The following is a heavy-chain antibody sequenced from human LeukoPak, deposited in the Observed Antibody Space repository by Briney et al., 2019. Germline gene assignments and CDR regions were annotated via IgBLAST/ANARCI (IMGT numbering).Heavy chain of an antibody. D-gene: IGHD3-10*01. CDR2: INSDVSST. CDR1: GFTFSSYW. Sequence: PGGSLRLSCAASGFTFSSYWMHWVRQAPGKGLVWVSRINSDVSSTSYADSVKGRFTISRDNAKNTLYLQMNSLRAEDTAVYYCARVVAKTMVSHWGQGTLVTVSS. V-gene: IGHV3-74*01. CDR3: ARVVAKTMVSH. J-gene: IGHJ4*02.